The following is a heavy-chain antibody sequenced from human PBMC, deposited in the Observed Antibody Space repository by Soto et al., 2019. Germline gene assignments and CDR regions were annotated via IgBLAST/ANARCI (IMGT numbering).Heavy chain of an antibody. CDR1: GDTFTEYY. CDR2: VNPSGGHT. D-gene: IGHD2-21*02. V-gene: IGHV1-46*01. Sequence: QVQLMQSGAEGKKPGASVKVSCKASGDTFTEYYIHWVRQAPGQGLEWMGTVNPSGGHTTYAQHFLGRVTTTRDTSTSTLYMELTSLTSEDTAVYYCARGGHVVVVTAALDYWGQGTLVTVSS. J-gene: IGHJ4*02. CDR3: ARGGHVVVVTAALDY.